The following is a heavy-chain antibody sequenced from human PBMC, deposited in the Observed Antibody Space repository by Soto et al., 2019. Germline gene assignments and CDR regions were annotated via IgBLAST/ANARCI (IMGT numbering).Heavy chain of an antibody. J-gene: IGHJ5*02. Sequence: SETLSLTCTVSGGSISSGDYYWSWIRQPPGKGLEWIGYIYYSGSTYYNPSLKSRVTISVDTSKNQFSLKLSSVTAADTAVYYCARGVIAAAGISDNWFDPWGQGTLVTVSS. CDR3: ARGVIAAAGISDNWFDP. D-gene: IGHD6-13*01. V-gene: IGHV4-30-4*01. CDR1: GGSISSGDYY. CDR2: IYYSGST.